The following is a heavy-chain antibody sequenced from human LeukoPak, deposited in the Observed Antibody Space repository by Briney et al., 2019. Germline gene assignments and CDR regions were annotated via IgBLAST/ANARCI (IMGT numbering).Heavy chain of an antibody. CDR3: ARGRGGYCSGGSCWGTYYYYGMDV. Sequence: SETLSLTCAVYGGSFSGYYWSWIRQPPGKGQEWIGEINHSGSTNYNPSLKSRVTISVDTSKNQFSLKLSSVTAADTAVYYCARGRGGYCSGGSCWGTYYYYGMDVWGQGTTVTVSS. V-gene: IGHV4-34*01. CDR2: INHSGST. J-gene: IGHJ6*02. CDR1: GGSFSGYY. D-gene: IGHD2-15*01.